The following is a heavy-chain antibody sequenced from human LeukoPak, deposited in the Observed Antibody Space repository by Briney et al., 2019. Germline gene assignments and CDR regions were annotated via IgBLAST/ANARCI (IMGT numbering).Heavy chain of an antibody. J-gene: IGHJ4*02. CDR2: IRFDGTNK. CDR3: ARGGYYYDSSGYYPPGPYFDY. CDR1: EFTFSKYG. V-gene: IGHV3-30*02. D-gene: IGHD3-22*01. Sequence: GGSLRLSCATSEFTFSKYGMHWVRQAPGKGLEWVAFIRFDGTNKYYADSVKGRFTISRDNSKNTLYLQMNSLRAEDTAVYYCARGGYYYDSSGYYPPGPYFDYWGQGTLVTVSS.